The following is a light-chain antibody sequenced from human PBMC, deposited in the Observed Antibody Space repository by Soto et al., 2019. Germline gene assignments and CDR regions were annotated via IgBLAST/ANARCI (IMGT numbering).Light chain of an antibody. V-gene: IGLV2-14*03. CDR1: SSDIGAYNY. Sequence: QSALTQPASVSGSPGQSIAISCTGTSSDIGAYNYVSWYQQHPGEVPKLMIYDVSKRPSGISDRFSGSKSGSKASLTISGLQPEDEADYYCASFTRSSTVVFGGGTKLTVL. CDR3: ASFTRSSTVV. J-gene: IGLJ3*02. CDR2: DVS.